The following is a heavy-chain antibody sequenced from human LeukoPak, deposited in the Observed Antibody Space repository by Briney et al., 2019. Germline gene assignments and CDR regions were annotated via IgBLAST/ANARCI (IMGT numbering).Heavy chain of an antibody. CDR1: GFTFSSYA. D-gene: IGHD2-15*01. Sequence: GGSLRLSCAASGFTFSSYAMHWVRQAPGKGLEWVAVISYDGSNKYYADSVKGRFTISRDNSKNTLYLQMNSLRAEDTAVYYCARDRSGGRPPDAFDIWGQGTMVTVSS. V-gene: IGHV3-30-3*01. CDR3: ARDRSGGRPPDAFDI. CDR2: ISYDGSNK. J-gene: IGHJ3*02.